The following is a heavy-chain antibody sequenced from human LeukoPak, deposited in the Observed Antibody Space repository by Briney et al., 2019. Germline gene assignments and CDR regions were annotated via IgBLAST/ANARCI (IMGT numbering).Heavy chain of an antibody. CDR2: IWYEGSNK. D-gene: IGHD3-22*01. CDR1: GFTFSSYG. V-gene: IGHV3-33*06. CDR3: AKDKYYYDSSGYYDY. J-gene: IGHJ4*02. Sequence: QSGGSLRLSCAASGFTFSSYGMHWVRQAPGEGLQWVAVIWYEGSNKYYADSVKGRFTISRHNSKNTLYLQMNSLRAEDTAVYYCAKDKYYYDSSGYYDYWGQGTLVTVSS.